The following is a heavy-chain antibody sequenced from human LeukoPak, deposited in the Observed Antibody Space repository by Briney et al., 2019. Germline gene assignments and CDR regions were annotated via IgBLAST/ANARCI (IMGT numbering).Heavy chain of an antibody. CDR1: AFTFSDYW. Sequence: PGGSLRLSCAASAFTFSDYWMTWVRQAPGKGLERVANINKDGSETYYVDSVKGRFTISRDNAKNSLYLQMNSLRAEDTAVYYCARVGDDYGDYEVTSAPYYFDYWGQGTLVTVSS. CDR2: INKDGSET. D-gene: IGHD4-17*01. V-gene: IGHV3-7*01. J-gene: IGHJ4*02. CDR3: ARVGDDYGDYEVTSAPYYFDY.